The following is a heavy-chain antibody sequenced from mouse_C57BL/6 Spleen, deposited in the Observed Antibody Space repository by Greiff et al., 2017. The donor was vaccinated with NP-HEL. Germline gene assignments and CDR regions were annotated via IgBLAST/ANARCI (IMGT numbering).Heavy chain of an antibody. D-gene: IGHD1-1*01. J-gene: IGHJ2*01. CDR2: IYPGSGST. V-gene: IGHV1-55*01. Sequence: QVQLQQPGAELVKPGASVKMSCKASGYTFTSYWITWVKQRPGQGLEWIGDIYPGSGSTNYNEKFKSKATLTVDTSSSTAYMQLSSLTSEDSAVYYCARGYYYGSSPLFDYWGQGTTLTVSS. CDR1: GYTFTSYW. CDR3: ARGYYYGSSPLFDY.